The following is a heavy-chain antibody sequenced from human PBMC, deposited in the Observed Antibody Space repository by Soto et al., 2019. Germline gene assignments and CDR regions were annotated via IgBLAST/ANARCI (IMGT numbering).Heavy chain of an antibody. V-gene: IGHV4-39*01. Sequence: SETLSLTCTVAGGSITGTTNDWGWIRQPPGKGLEWIGTVDYTGSTNYNPSLESRGTISVDTSKNQFSLNLRSVTAADTAVYYCARRTPLYASESSRFDPWGQGALVTVSS. D-gene: IGHD3-10*01. CDR2: VDYTGST. CDR1: GGSITGTTND. CDR3: ARRTPLYASESSRFDP. J-gene: IGHJ5*02.